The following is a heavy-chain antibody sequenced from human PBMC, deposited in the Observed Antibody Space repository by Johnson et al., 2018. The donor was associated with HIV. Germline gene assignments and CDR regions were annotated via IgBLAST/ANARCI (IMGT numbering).Heavy chain of an antibody. Sequence: QMLLVESGGGLVQPGGSLRLSCATSGFTFSDYYMSWIRQAPGKGLEWLSYISNSAITLYYADSVKGRFSISRDNAKSSVYLEMNSLRAEDTAVYYCAREDQNWNYDHAFDIWGQGTMVTVSS. CDR3: AREDQNWNYDHAFDI. V-gene: IGHV3-11*04. CDR1: GFTFSDYY. D-gene: IGHD1-7*01. J-gene: IGHJ3*02. CDR2: ISNSAITL.